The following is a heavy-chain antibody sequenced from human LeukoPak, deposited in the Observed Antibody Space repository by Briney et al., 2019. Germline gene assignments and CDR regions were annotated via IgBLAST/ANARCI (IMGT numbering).Heavy chain of an antibody. D-gene: IGHD2-21*02. CDR1: GFTFSSYW. CDR3: ARVSYCGGDCYAPEYFQH. CDR2: INSDGSST. Sequence: GGSLRLSCAASGFTFSSYWMHWVRQAPGKGLVCVSRINSDGSSTSYADSVKGRFTISRDNAKNTLYLQMNSLRAEDTAVYYCARVSYCGGDCYAPEYFQHWGQGTLVTVSS. J-gene: IGHJ1*01. V-gene: IGHV3-74*01.